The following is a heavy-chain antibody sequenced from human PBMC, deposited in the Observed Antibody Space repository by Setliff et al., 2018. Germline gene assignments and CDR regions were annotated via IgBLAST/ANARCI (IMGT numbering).Heavy chain of an antibody. J-gene: IGHJ5*02. Sequence: PSETLSLTCTVSGASISSYYWSWIRQPAGKGLEWIGRIYTSGRTNYNPSLKSRATMSVDTSKNQFSLKLSSVTAADTAVYYCARDSKYYYDSSGYYWNWFDPWGQGTLLTVSS. D-gene: IGHD3-22*01. CDR2: IYTSGRT. CDR3: ARDSKYYYDSSGYYWNWFDP. CDR1: GASISSYY. V-gene: IGHV4-4*07.